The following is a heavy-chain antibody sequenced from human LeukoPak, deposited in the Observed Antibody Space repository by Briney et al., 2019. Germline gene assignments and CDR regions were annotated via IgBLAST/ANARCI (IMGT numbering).Heavy chain of an antibody. Sequence: GGSLRLSCAASGFTFSSYAMHWVRQAPGKGLEWVAVISYDGSNKYYADSVKGRFTVSRDNAKNTLYLQVNNLRAEDTVVYYCARGPNSNWSGLDFWGQGTLLTVSS. V-gene: IGHV3-30*04. D-gene: IGHD6-6*01. CDR2: ISYDGSNK. CDR1: GFTFSSYA. J-gene: IGHJ4*02. CDR3: ARGPNSNWSGLDF.